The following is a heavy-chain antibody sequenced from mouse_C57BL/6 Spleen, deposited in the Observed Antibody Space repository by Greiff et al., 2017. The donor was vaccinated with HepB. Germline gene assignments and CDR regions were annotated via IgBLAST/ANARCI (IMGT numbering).Heavy chain of an antibody. D-gene: IGHD2-2*01. Sequence: EVQLQQSGPELVKPGASVKISCKASGYSFTGYYMHWVKQSPEKGLEWIGEINPSTGGTTYNQKFKAKATLTVDTSSSTAYMQLKSLTSEDSAVYYCARLYYGYNYARDYWGQGTSVTVSS. J-gene: IGHJ4*01. V-gene: IGHV1-42*01. CDR2: INPSTGGT. CDR3: ARLYYGYNYARDY. CDR1: GYSFTGYY.